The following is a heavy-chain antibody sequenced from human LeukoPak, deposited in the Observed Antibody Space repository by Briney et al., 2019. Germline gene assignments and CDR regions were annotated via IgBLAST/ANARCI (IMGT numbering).Heavy chain of an antibody. CDR1: GFTFSNFW. J-gene: IGHJ4*02. V-gene: IGHV3-7*01. CDR2: IKQDGSEK. CDR3: ARDGISSRWAAGTVRLGS. Sequence: GGSLRLSCAASGFTFSNFWTSWVRQAPGKGLEWVANIKQDGSEKYYVDSVKGRFTISRDNAKNSLYLQMNSLRAEDTAVYYCARDGISSRWAAGTVRLGSWGQGTLVTVSS. D-gene: IGHD6-13*01.